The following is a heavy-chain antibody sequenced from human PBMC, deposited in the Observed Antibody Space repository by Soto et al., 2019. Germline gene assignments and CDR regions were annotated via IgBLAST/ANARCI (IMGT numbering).Heavy chain of an antibody. CDR2: IYYSGST. D-gene: IGHD3-10*01. Sequence: QVQLQESGPGLVKPAETLSLTCTVSGGSVSSGSYYWSWIRQPPGKGLEWIGYIYYSGSTNYNPALKSVVTMSVDTTKNQVALKRSSVTAAYTAVYYGARRGLLGVGDGFYVDYWGQGTLVTVSS. CDR3: ARRGLLGVGDGFYVDY. J-gene: IGHJ4*02. CDR1: GGSVSSGSYY. V-gene: IGHV4-61*01.